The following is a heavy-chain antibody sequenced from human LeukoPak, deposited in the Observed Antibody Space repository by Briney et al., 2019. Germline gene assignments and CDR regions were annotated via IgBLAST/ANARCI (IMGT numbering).Heavy chain of an antibody. J-gene: IGHJ4*02. D-gene: IGHD3-3*01. CDR2: ISGSGGST. CDR3: AKDQDSWSGYPGY. V-gene: IGHV3-23*01. CDR1: GFTFSSYA. Sequence: PGGSLRLSCAASGFTFSSYAMSWVRQAPGKGLEWVSAISGSGGSTYYADSVKGRFTISRDNSKNTLYLQMNSLGAEDTAVYYCAKDQDSWSGYPGYWGQGTLVTVSS.